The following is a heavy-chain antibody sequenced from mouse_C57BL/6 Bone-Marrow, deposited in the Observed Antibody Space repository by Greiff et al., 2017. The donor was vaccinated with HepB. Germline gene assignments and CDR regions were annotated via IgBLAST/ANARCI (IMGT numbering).Heavy chain of an antibody. D-gene: IGHD1-1*01. J-gene: IGHJ2*01. V-gene: IGHV3-5*01. CDR2: IYYSGTI. Sequence: EVKLQESGPGLVKPSQTVFLTCTVTGISITTGNYRWSWIRQFPGNKLEWIGYIYYSGTITYNPSLTSRTTITRDTPKNQFFLEMNSLTAEDTATYYCAREGYYYGSSSFDYWGQGTTLTVSS. CDR3: AREGYYYGSSSFDY. CDR1: GISITTGNYR.